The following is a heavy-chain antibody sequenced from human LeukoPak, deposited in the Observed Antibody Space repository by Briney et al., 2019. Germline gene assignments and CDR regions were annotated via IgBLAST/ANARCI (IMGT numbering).Heavy chain of an antibody. D-gene: IGHD2-21*02. V-gene: IGHV4-39*01. J-gene: IGHJ4*02. CDR3: ARLVGGDPIDY. Sequence: SETLSLICNVSGGSISSSSSYWGWIRQPPGKGLEWIGSIYYSGSTYYNPSLKSRVTISVDTSKNQFSLKLSSVTAADTAVYYCARLVGGDPIDYWGQGTLVTVSS. CDR1: GGSISSSSSY. CDR2: IYYSGST.